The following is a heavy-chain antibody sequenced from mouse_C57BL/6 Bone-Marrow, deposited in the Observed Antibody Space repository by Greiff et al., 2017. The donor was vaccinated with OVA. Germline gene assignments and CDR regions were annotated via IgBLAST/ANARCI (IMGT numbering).Heavy chain of an antibody. Sequence: QVQLQQSGAELVRPGPSVKMSCKASGYTFTNYWIGWAKQRPGHGLEWIGDLYPGGGYTNYHEQFKGKATLTADKSSSPAYMQCSSLTSEDSAIYYCARRDVGYYAMDYWGQGTSVTVSS. CDR3: ARRDVGYYAMDY. J-gene: IGHJ4*01. CDR2: LYPGGGYT. D-gene: IGHD3-3*01. V-gene: IGHV1-63*01. CDR1: GYTFTNYW.